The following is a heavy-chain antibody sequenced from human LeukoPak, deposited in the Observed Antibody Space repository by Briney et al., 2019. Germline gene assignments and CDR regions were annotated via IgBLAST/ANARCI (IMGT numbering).Heavy chain of an antibody. CDR2: IRQDGSEK. J-gene: IGHJ6*02. V-gene: IGHV3-7*01. CDR1: GFSFSSYW. Sequence: GGSLRLSCTASGFSFSSYWMSWVRQAPGKGLEWVANIRQDGSEKYYLDSVKGRFTISRDNAKDSVHLQMNSLRAEDTAVYYCATEYCSSTSPSCYYYYGMDVWGQGTTVTVSS. CDR3: ATEYCSSTSPSCYYYYGMDV. D-gene: IGHD2-2*01.